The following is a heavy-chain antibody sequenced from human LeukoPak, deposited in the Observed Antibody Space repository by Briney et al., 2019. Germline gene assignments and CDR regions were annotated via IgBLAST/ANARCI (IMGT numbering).Heavy chain of an antibody. D-gene: IGHD2-15*01. Sequence: GESLKISCKGSGYSFTSYWIGWVRPMPGKGLEWMGIIYPGDSDTRYSPSFQGQVTISADKSISTAYLQWSSLKASDTAMYYCASPSICSGGSCYRDDAFDIWGQGTMVTVSS. CDR3: ASPSICSGGSCYRDDAFDI. V-gene: IGHV5-51*01. CDR2: IYPGDSDT. CDR1: GYSFTSYW. J-gene: IGHJ3*02.